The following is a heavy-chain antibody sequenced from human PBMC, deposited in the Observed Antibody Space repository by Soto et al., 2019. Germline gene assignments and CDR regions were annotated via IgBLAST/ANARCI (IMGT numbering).Heavy chain of an antibody. V-gene: IGHV1-69*13. Sequence: PSVKVSCKASGGTFSSYAISWVRQAPGQGLEWMGGIIPIFGTANYAQKFQGRVTITADESTSTAYMELSSLRSEDTAVYYCASTPYNWNYYFDYWGQGTLVTVSS. CDR1: GGTFSSYA. CDR3: ASTPYNWNYYFDY. CDR2: IIPIFGTA. D-gene: IGHD1-7*01. J-gene: IGHJ4*02.